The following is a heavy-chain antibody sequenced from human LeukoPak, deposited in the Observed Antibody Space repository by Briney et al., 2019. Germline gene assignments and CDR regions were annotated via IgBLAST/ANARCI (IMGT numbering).Heavy chain of an antibody. V-gene: IGHV3-53*01. J-gene: IGHJ5*02. D-gene: IGHD3-16*01. Sequence: TGGSLRLSCAASGFTVSSDFMSWVCQAPGKGLEWVSVIDSGGTAYYADSVKGRFTISRDSSTNTLSLQMNSLRAEDTAVYYCVTSRGTSWGQGTLVTVSS. CDR2: IDSGGTA. CDR3: VTSRGTS. CDR1: GFTVSSDF.